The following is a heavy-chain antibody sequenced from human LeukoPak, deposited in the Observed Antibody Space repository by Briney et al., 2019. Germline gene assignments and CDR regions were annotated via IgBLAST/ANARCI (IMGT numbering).Heavy chain of an antibody. CDR3: TSRHYYDSSGYYRRGDY. V-gene: IGHV3-73*01. D-gene: IGHD3-22*01. CDR2: IRSKANSYAT. Sequence: GGSLRLSCAASGFIFSGSAIHWVRQASGKGLEWVVRIRSKANSYATAYAASVKGRFTISRDDSANTAYLQMNSLKTEDTAVYYCTSRHYYDSSGYYRRGDYWGQGTLVTVSS. J-gene: IGHJ4*02. CDR1: GFIFSGSA.